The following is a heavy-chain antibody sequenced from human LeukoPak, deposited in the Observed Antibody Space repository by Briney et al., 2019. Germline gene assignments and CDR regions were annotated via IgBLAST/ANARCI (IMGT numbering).Heavy chain of an antibody. CDR3: VRRTDASGIRPFDY. CDR2: IYPSGNI. J-gene: IGHJ4*02. D-gene: IGHD3-10*01. CDR1: GFTFSNNY. V-gene: IGHV3-53*01. Sequence: PGGSLRLSCAASGFTFSNNYLSWVRQAPGKGLEWVSLIYPSGNIYYTESVKGRFTISRDNSKNMLYLQMSSLREEDTAVYYCVRRTDASGIRPFDYWGQGTLVTVSS.